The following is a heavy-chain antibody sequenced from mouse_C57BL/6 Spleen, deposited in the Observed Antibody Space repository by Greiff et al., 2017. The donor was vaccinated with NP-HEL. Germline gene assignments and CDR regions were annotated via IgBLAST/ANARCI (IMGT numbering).Heavy chain of an antibody. J-gene: IGHJ2*01. CDR1: GYTFTSYW. V-gene: IGHV1-55*01. D-gene: IGHD1-1*01. Sequence: QVQLQQPGAELVKPGASVKMSCKASGYTFTSYWITWVKQRPGQGLAWIGDIYPGSGSTNYNEKFKSKATLTVDTSSSTAYMQLSSLTSEDSAVYYCARSDYYGSSYYFDYWGQGTTLTVSS. CDR3: ARSDYYGSSYYFDY. CDR2: IYPGSGST.